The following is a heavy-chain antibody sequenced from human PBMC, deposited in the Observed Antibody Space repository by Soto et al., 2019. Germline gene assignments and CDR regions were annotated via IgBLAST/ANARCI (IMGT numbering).Heavy chain of an antibody. CDR3: AKLGPRGYSSGWYVDY. J-gene: IGHJ4*02. CDR1: GFTFSSYA. Sequence: EVQLLESGGGLVQPGGSLRLSCAASGFTFSSYAMSWVRQAPGKGQEWVSAISGSGGSTYYADSVKGRFTISRDNSKNTLYLQMNSLRAEDTAVYYCAKLGPRGYSSGWYVDYWGQGTLVTVSS. D-gene: IGHD6-19*01. CDR2: ISGSGGST. V-gene: IGHV3-23*01.